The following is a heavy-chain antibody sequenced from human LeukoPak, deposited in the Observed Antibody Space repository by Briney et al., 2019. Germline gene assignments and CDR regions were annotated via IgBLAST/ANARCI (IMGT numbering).Heavy chain of an antibody. CDR3: AREYSGFDY. J-gene: IGHJ4*02. CDR2: VYYSGST. D-gene: IGHD5-12*01. CDR1: GDPISGYSDYTNYK. V-gene: IGHV4-61*01. Sequence: PSETLSLTCSVSGDPISGYSDYTNYKWTWIPQPPGKGLEWIGHVYYSGSTNSNPSLKSRVTISVDTSKNQFSVRLTSVTAADTAVYFCAREYSGFDYWGQGTLVTVSS.